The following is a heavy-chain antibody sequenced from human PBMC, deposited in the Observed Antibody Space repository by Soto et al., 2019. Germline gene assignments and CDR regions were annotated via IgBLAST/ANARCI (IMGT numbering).Heavy chain of an antibody. D-gene: IGHD3-16*02. CDR1: VSFGTYY. Sequence: SETLSLTCVGVSFGTYYWSWIRQPPGKGLEWLGYIFSSEHFKYNPSLKSRLTISVDPSKNHVSLRLTSVTAADTAVYYCAREGGGYRFDYWGQGTLVTVSS. J-gene: IGHJ4*02. CDR3: AREGGGYRFDY. CDR2: IFSSEHF. V-gene: IGHV4-59*01.